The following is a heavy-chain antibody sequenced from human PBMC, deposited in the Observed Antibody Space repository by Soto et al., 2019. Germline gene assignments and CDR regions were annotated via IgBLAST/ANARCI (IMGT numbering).Heavy chain of an antibody. CDR3: ARAGVMPDIVSYGMDV. Sequence: SETLSLTCTVSGGSISSGGYYWSWIRQHPGKGLEWIGYIYYSGSTYYNPSLKSRVTISVDTSKNQFSLKLSSVTAADTAVYYCARAGVMPDIVSYGMDVWGQGTTVTVSS. CDR2: IYYSGST. V-gene: IGHV4-31*03. CDR1: GGSISSGGYY. J-gene: IGHJ6*02. D-gene: IGHD2-15*01.